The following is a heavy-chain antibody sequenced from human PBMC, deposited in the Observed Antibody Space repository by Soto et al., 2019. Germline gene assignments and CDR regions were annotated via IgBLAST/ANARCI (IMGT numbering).Heavy chain of an antibody. CDR3: ARDIEPPGLFFDY. CDR1: GFSFSDYY. J-gene: IGHJ4*02. V-gene: IGHV3-11*01. D-gene: IGHD6-13*01. Sequence: GGSLRLSCAASGFSFSDYYMSWIRQAPGKGLEWVSYIDFTSNSIYYADSVKGRFTISRDNAKNSLYLQMNSLRAEDTAVYYCARDIEPPGLFFDYWGQGTLVTAPQ. CDR2: IDFTSNSI.